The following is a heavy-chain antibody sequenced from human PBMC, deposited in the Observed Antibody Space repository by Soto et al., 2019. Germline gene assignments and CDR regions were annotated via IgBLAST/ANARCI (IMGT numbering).Heavy chain of an antibody. CDR2: ISNSSSYI. D-gene: IGHD2-8*01. Sequence: GGSLRLSCAASGFTFSSYSMNWVRQAPGKRLEWVSSISNSSSYIYYAASVKGRFTISRDNAKNSLYLQMNSLRAEDTAVYYCARDSTHLWWPPMPNYYYYGMDVWGQGTTVTVSS. J-gene: IGHJ6*02. CDR3: ARDSTHLWWPPMPNYYYYGMDV. V-gene: IGHV3-21*01. CDR1: GFTFSSYS.